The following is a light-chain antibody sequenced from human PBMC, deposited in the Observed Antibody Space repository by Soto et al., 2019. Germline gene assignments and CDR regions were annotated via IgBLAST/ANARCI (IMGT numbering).Light chain of an antibody. CDR2: EVS. J-gene: IGKJ1*01. CDR3: MQDTHWTGT. V-gene: IGKV2-30*01. CDR1: ESLEYSDGNTY. Sequence: DVVMTQSPLSLPVTLGQPASISCRSSESLEYSDGNTYLSWFQQRPGQSPRRLIYEVSKRDSGGLDRCSGSGSGTDFTLKISRLEAEDVGVYYCMQDTHWTGTFGQGTRVEIK.